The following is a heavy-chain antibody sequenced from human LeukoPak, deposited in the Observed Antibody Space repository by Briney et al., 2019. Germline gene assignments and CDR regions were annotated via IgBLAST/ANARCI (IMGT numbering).Heavy chain of an antibody. CDR1: GGSFGDHF. D-gene: IGHD2/OR15-2a*01. V-gene: IGHV4-34*01. CDR2: VNQRGTI. J-gene: IGHJ5*01. CDR3: ARINLWPGNWIDS. Sequence: SATLSLTCGLNGGSFGDHFWGWFRQSPGKGLKWIGEVNQRGTINSNPSLKSRVAISVETSKNQFSLKLTSVTAADTAVYYCARINLWPGNWIDSWGQGSLVTISS.